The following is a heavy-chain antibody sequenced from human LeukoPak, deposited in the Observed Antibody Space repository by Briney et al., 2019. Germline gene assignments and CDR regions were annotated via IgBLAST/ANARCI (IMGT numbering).Heavy chain of an antibody. CDR3: AKDPAWAAMVIYYFDY. CDR2: SRNKANSYTT. CDR1: GFSFSDHY. Sequence: GGSLRLSCAASGFSFSDHYMDWVRQAPGKGLEWVGRSRNKANSYTTEYAASVKGRFIISRDDSENSLYLQMNSLRAEDTAVYYCAKDPAWAAMVIYYFDYWGQGTLVTVSS. D-gene: IGHD5-18*01. V-gene: IGHV3-72*01. J-gene: IGHJ4*02.